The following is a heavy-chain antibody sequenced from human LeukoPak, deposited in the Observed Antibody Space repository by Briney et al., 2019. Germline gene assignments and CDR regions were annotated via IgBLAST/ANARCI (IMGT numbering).Heavy chain of an antibody. J-gene: IGHJ4*02. Sequence: GGSLRLSCAASGFTFTSYSMNWVRQAPGKGLEWVSTISGGGGSTYYADSVKGRFTISRDTSKSTLYLQMNSLRAEDTAVYYCAKGYCSGGSCYYPSDYWGQGTLVTVSS. D-gene: IGHD2-15*01. CDR3: AKGYCSGGSCYYPSDY. V-gene: IGHV3-23*01. CDR1: GFTFTSYS. CDR2: ISGGGGST.